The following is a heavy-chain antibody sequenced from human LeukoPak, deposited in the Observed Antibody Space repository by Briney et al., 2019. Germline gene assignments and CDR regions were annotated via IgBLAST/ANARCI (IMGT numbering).Heavy chain of an antibody. D-gene: IGHD3-22*01. CDR1: GYTFTSYG. CDR2: ISAYNGKT. CDR3: ARVAGYHYARSGYYSDY. V-gene: IGHV1-18*01. Sequence: ASVKVSCKASGYTFTSYGISWVRQAPGQGLEWMGWISAYNGKTNYAQKLQGRVTMTTDTSTSTAYMELRSLRSDDTAVYYCARVAGYHYARSGYYSDYWGQGTLVTVSS. J-gene: IGHJ4*02.